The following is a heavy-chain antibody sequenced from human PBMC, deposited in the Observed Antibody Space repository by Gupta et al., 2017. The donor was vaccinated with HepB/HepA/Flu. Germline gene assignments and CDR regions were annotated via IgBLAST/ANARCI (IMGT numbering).Heavy chain of an antibody. CDR3: ARESRGAFDI. CDR1: SSYA. D-gene: IGHD6-13*01. CDR2: ISYDGSNK. V-gene: IGHV3-30-3*01. Sequence: SSYAMHWVRQAPGKGLEWVAVISYDGSNKYYADSVKGRFTISRDNSKNTLYLQMNSLRAEDTAVYYCARESRGAFDIWGQGTMVTVSS. J-gene: IGHJ3*02.